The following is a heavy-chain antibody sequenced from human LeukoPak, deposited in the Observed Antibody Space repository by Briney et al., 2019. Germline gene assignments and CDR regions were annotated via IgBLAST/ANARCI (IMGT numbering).Heavy chain of an antibody. CDR2: IYSGGST. D-gene: IGHD1-1*01. V-gene: IGHV3-66*02. J-gene: IGHJ4*02. CDR1: GFTVSSNC. Sequence: PGGSLRLSCAASGFTVSSNCMSWLRQAPGKGLEWVSVIYSGGSTYYADSVKGRFTIYRDNSKNTLYLQMNSLSAEDTALYYCARDTGSGGDYWGQGTLVTVSS. CDR3: ARDTGSGGDY.